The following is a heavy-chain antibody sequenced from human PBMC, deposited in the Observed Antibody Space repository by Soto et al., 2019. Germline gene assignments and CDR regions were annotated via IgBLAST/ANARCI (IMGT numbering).Heavy chain of an antibody. Sequence: SVKVSCKASGGTFSSYSISWVRQAPGQGLEWMGGIIPIFGTANYAQKFQGRVTITTDTSTSTAYMELRSLRSDDTAVYYCARSGDYGRSSYYYYGMDVWGQGTTVTV. CDR1: GGTFSSYS. V-gene: IGHV1-69*05. CDR3: ARSGDYGRSSYYYYGMDV. J-gene: IGHJ6*02. D-gene: IGHD4-17*01. CDR2: IIPIFGTA.